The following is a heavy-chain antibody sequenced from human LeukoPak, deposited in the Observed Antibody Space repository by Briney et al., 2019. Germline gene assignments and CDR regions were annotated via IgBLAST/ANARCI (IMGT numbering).Heavy chain of an antibody. J-gene: IGHJ4*02. V-gene: IGHV4-59*08. CDR3: TRRVAITGTPKAYFDY. CDR2: VYYSENT. CDR1: GVSISGYY. D-gene: IGHD1-20*01. Sequence: KPSETLSLTCSVSGVSISGYYWSWIRQPPGKELEWIGYVYYSENTKYNPSLESRVTISLDTSKNQFSLRLNSVTTADTAVYFCTRRVAITGTPKAYFDYWGQGILVTVSS.